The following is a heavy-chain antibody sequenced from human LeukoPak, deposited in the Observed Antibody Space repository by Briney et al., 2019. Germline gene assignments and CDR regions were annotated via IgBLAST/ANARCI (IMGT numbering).Heavy chain of an antibody. D-gene: IGHD5-12*01. J-gene: IGHJ4*02. CDR2: IYYSGST. CDR1: GGSISSYY. Sequence: SETLSLTCTVSGGSISSYYWSWIRQPPGKGLEWIGYIYYSGSTNYNPSLKSRVTISVDTSKSQFSLKLSSVTAADTAVYYCARQGSGYGLDYWGQGTLVTVSS. CDR3: ARQGSGYGLDY. V-gene: IGHV4-59*08.